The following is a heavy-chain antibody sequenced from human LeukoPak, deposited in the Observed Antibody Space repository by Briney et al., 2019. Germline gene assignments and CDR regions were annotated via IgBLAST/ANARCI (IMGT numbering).Heavy chain of an antibody. CDR1: GFTFSRSA. CDR2: ISGSGSDT. D-gene: IGHD2-21*02. Sequence: PGGSLRLSCAASGFTFSRSAMSWVRQAPGKGLEWVSSISGSGSDTYHADSVKGRFTISRDNLKNTLYLQMNSLRAEDTAVYYCAKDPHDFTAYWGQGTLVTVSS. J-gene: IGHJ4*02. V-gene: IGHV3-23*01. CDR3: AKDPHDFTAY.